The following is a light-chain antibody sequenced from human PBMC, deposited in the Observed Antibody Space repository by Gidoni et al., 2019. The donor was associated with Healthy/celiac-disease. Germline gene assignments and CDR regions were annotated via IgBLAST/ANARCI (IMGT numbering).Light chain of an antibody. J-gene: IGKJ1*01. V-gene: IGKV4-1*01. Sequence: DIVMTQPPDSLAVSPGERATINCKSSQSVLYSSNNKNYLAWYQQKPGQPPKLLIYWASTRESGVPDRFSGSGSGTDFTLTISSLQAEDVAVYYCQQYYSTPWTFXQXTKVEIK. CDR2: WAS. CDR3: QQYYSTPWT. CDR1: QSVLYSSNNKNY.